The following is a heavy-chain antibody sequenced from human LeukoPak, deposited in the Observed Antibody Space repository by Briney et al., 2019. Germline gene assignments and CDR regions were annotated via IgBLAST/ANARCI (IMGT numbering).Heavy chain of an antibody. Sequence: PSETPSLTCTVSGGSISSYYWNWIRQPAGKGLGWIGRIYTSGSTNYNPSLKSRVTMSVDTSKNQFSLKLSSVTAADTAVYYCARASIAARQLDYWGQGTLVTVSS. CDR3: ARASIAARQLDY. V-gene: IGHV4-4*07. CDR2: IYTSGST. J-gene: IGHJ4*02. D-gene: IGHD6-6*01. CDR1: GGSISSYY.